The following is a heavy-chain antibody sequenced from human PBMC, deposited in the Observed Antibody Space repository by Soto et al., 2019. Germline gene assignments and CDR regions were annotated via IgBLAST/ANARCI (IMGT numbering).Heavy chain of an antibody. CDR2: ISYDGKTD. Sequence: GGSLRLSCAASGFSFSGHGMHWVRQTPGKGLEWVAIISYDGKTDHYADSVKGRFTISRDNSKETVYLQMNSLTPADTAVYYCAKTGYSTGWSGGFFDYWGQGTLVTVSS. D-gene: IGHD6-19*01. J-gene: IGHJ4*02. CDR1: GFSFSGHG. CDR3: AKTGYSTGWSGGFFDY. V-gene: IGHV3-30*18.